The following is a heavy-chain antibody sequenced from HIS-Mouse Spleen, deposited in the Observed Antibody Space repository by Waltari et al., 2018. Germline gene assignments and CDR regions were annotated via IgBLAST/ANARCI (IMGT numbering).Heavy chain of an antibody. D-gene: IGHD6-19*01. CDR1: GGSVSSGSYY. CDR2: IYYSGST. V-gene: IGHV4-61*01. CDR3: ARDQGSGWYLDAFDI. Sequence: QVQLQESGPGLVKPSETLSLTCTVSGGSVSSGSYYWSWIRQPPGKGLEWIGYIYYSGSTNYNPSLKSRVTISVDTSKNQFSLKLSSVTAADTAVYYCARDQGSGWYLDAFDIWGQGTMVTVSS. J-gene: IGHJ3*02.